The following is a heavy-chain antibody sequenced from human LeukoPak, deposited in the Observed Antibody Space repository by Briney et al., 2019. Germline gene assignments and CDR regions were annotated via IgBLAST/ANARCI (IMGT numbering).Heavy chain of an antibody. J-gene: IGHJ4*02. CDR1: GGSISSSGYY. Sequence: SETLSLTCTVSGGSISSSGYYWSWIRQPPGKGLEWIGSIYSSGSSYYNPSLKSRVTISVDTSKNQFSLKLSSVTAADTAVYYCARQVGYTYGQVDYWGQGTLLTVSS. CDR3: ARQVGYTYGQVDY. D-gene: IGHD5-18*01. CDR2: IYSSGSS. V-gene: IGHV4-39*01.